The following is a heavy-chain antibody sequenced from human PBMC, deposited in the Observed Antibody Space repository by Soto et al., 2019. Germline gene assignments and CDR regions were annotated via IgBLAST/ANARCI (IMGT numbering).Heavy chain of an antibody. Sequence: GALRLSCAASGFPFSIYVMSWVRQAPGKGLEWVSGISGGGSNTFYADSVKGRFTISRDNSKNTLLLQMNSLGAEDTAVYYCAKDSNKYSSSLRGRYFDYWGQGIGVTVPS. V-gene: IGHV3-23*01. D-gene: IGHD4-4*01. CDR1: GFPFSIYV. CDR2: ISGGGSNT. CDR3: AKDSNKYSSSLRGRYFDY. J-gene: IGHJ4*02.